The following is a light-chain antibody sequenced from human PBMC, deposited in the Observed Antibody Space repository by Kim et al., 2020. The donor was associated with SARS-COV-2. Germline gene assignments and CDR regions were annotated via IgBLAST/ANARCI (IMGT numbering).Light chain of an antibody. CDR1: QGISSY. V-gene: IGKV1-9*01. J-gene: IGKJ4*01. CDR2: GVS. CDR3: QQVNSYPLT. Sequence: SASVGDRVTITCRASQGISSYLVWYQQKPGKAPNLLIYGVSTLQSGVPSRFSGSGSGTDFILTISSLQPEDFATYYCQQVNSYPLTFGGGTKLEI.